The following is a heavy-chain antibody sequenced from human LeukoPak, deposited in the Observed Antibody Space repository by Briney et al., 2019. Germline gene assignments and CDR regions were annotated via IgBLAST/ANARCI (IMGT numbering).Heavy chain of an antibody. D-gene: IGHD3-22*01. CDR1: GFTFSSYA. Sequence: GRSLRLSCAASGFTFSSYAMHWVRQAPGKGLEWVAVISYDGGNKYYADSVKGRFIISRDNSKNTLYLQMNSLRAEDTAVYYCARNKYYYDSSGYYHYYYYYYGMDVWGQGTTVTVSS. V-gene: IGHV3-30-3*01. CDR3: ARNKYYYDSSGYYHYYYYYYGMDV. CDR2: ISYDGGNK. J-gene: IGHJ6*02.